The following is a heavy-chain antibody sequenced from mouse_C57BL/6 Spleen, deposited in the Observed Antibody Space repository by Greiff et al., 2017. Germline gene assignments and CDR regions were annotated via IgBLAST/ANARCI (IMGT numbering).Heavy chain of an antibody. V-gene: IGHV1-15*01. D-gene: IGHD1-1*01. Sequence: VQLVESGAELVRPGASVTLSCKASGYTFTDYEMHWVKQTPVHGLEWIGAIDPETGGTAYNQKFKGKAILTADKSSSTAYMELRSLTSEDSAVYYCTRGGGSSPFDYWGQGTTLTVSS. CDR2: IDPETGGT. CDR1: GYTFTDYE. CDR3: TRGGGSSPFDY. J-gene: IGHJ2*01.